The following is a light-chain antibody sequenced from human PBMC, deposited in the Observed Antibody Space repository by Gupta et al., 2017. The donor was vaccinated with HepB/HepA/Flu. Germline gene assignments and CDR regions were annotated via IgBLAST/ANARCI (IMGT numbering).Light chain of an antibody. V-gene: IGKV3-11*01. J-gene: IGKJ3*01. CDR3: QQRSSWPPFA. CDR2: SAS. CDR1: ESIGSN. Sequence: EVVLAQSPVTLSLSPGERATLSCRASESIGSNLAWYQQKPGQAPRLLIYSASKRPTDIAPRFSGSGSVTDFTLTITSLEPEDFALYYCQQRSSWPPFAFGPGTKVDF.